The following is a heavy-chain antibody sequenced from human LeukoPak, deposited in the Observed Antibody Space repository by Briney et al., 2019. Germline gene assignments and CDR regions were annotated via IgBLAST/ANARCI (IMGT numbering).Heavy chain of an antibody. J-gene: IGHJ6*03. D-gene: IGHD6-6*01. V-gene: IGHV3-30*04. CDR3: AKDSPLYSSSAYYMDV. CDR2: ISYDGSDK. Sequence: PGRSLRFSCAASGFTFSSYATHWVRQAPGKGLEWVAVISYDGSDKYYADSVKGRFTISRDNSKNTLYLQMNSLRAEDTAVYYCAKDSPLYSSSAYYMDVWVKGTTVTVSS. CDR1: GFTFSSYA.